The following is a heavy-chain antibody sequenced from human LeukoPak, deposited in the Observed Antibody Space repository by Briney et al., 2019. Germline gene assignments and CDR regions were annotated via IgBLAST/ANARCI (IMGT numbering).Heavy chain of an antibody. V-gene: IGHV3-15*01. D-gene: IGHD3-22*01. Sequence: GGSLRLSCEASGFTFSNAWMRWVRQAPGKGLEWVGRIKSKIDGGTTDYGAPVKGRFTISRDDSKNTLNLQMNSLKTEDTAVYYCTTGYYYGSSSSYYCDYWGQGTLVTVSS. CDR1: GFTFSNAW. CDR2: IKSKIDGGTT. CDR3: TTGYYYGSSSSYYCDY. J-gene: IGHJ4*02.